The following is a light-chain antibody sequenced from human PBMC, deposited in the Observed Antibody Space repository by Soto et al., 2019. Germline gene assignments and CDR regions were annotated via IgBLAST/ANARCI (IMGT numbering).Light chain of an antibody. V-gene: IGKV3-20*01. Sequence: EIVLTQSPGTLSLSPGDRATLSCRASQSVNNNFVAWYQKKPGQAPRLLIYGASSRARGIPDRFSGSGSGTDFTLTISRLEPEDLAVYYCQQYGSSSFTFGGGTKVEIK. CDR1: QSVNNNF. CDR3: QQYGSSSFT. CDR2: GAS. J-gene: IGKJ4*01.